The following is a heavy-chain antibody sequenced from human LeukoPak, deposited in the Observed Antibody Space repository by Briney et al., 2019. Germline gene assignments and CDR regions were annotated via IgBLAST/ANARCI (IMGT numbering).Heavy chain of an antibody. D-gene: IGHD3-3*01. CDR2: INHSGST. V-gene: IGHV4-34*01. CDR3: AIGGYYDFWSGYYYYFDY. J-gene: IGHJ4*02. Sequence: SETLSLTCAVYGGSFSGSYWSWIRQPPGKGLEWIGEINHSGSTNYNPSLKSRVTISVDTSKNQFSLKLSSVTAADTAVYYCAIGGYYDFWSGYYYYFDYWGQGTLVTVSS. CDR1: GGSFSGSY.